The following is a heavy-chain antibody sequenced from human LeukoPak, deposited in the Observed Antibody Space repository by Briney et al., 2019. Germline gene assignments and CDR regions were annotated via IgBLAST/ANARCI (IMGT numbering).Heavy chain of an antibody. J-gene: IGHJ4*02. Sequence: SETLSLTCTLSGGSISGYYWSWIRQPPGKGLEWIAYIHYSGSTNYNPPLKSRLTISVDTSKNQLSLKLNSVTDADTAVYYCARHGQNDGYPLDYWGQGTLVSVS. CDR3: ARHGQNDGYPLDY. D-gene: IGHD5-24*01. V-gene: IGHV4-59*08. CDR2: IHYSGST. CDR1: GGSISGYY.